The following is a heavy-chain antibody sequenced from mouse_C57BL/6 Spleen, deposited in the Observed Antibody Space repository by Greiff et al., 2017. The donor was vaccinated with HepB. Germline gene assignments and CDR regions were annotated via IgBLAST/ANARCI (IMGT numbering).Heavy chain of an antibody. D-gene: IGHD1-1*01. CDR2: IDPETGGT. CDR1: GYTFTDYE. J-gene: IGHJ2*01. Sequence: QVQLQQSGAELVRPGASVTLSCKASGYTFTDYEMHWVKQTPVHGLEWIGAIDPETGGTAYNQKFKGKAILTADKSSSTAYMELRSLTSEDSAVYYCTRGITTGVADFDYWGKGTTLTVSS. V-gene: IGHV1-15*01. CDR3: TRGITTGVADFDY.